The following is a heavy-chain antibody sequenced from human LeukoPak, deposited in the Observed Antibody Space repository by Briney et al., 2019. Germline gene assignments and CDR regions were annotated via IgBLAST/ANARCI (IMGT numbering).Heavy chain of an antibody. CDR2: IYYSGGT. J-gene: IGHJ5*02. Sequence: SQTLSLTCTVSAGSISSGDYFWRCIRQPPGRVLEWIGYIYYSGGTYYNQSLQSRVTISVDTSKNQFSLKLSSVTAADTAVYYCARDYGYGDYYRWFDPWGQGTLVTVSS. V-gene: IGHV4-30-4*01. CDR1: AGSISSGDYF. CDR3: ARDYGYGDYYRWFDP. D-gene: IGHD4-17*01.